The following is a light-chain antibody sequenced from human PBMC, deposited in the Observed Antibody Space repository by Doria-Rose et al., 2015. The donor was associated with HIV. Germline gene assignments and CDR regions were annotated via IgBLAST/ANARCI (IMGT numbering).Light chain of an antibody. CDR2: EVS. CDR1: SSDVGSYNL. V-gene: IGLV2-23*02. Sequence: QSALIQPASVSGSPGQSITISCTGTSSDVGSYNLVSWYQQYPGKATKLMIFEVSKRPSGISNRFSGSKSGNTASLTISGLQAEDEADYYCYSYVGSCTVVFGGGTKLTVL. J-gene: IGLJ3*02. CDR3: YSYVGSCTVV.